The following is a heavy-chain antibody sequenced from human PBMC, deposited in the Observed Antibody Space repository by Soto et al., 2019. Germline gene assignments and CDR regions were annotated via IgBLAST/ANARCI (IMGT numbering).Heavy chain of an antibody. CDR2: ISAYNGNT. D-gene: IGHD2-15*01. CDR1: GYTFTNFG. J-gene: IGHJ4*02. CDR3: ARGATPIDY. Sequence: ASVKVSCKASGYTFTNFGVSWVRQAPGQGLEWMGWISAYNGNTNYAQNFQGRVTMTTDTSTSTAYMELRSLRSDDTAVYYCARGATPIDYWGQGTLVTVSS. V-gene: IGHV1-18*01.